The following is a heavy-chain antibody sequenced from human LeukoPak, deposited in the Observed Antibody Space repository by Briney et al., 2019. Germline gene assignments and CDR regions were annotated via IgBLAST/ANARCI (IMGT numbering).Heavy chain of an antibody. Sequence: PGGSLRLSCAASGFTFSSYGMHWVRQAPGKGLEWVAVICYEGSNKYYADSVKGRFTTSRDNSKNTLYLQMNSLRAEDTAVYYCARDILATIGYYYYYYYGMDVWGKGTTVTVSS. D-gene: IGHD5-12*01. CDR1: GFTFSSYG. CDR2: ICYEGSNK. J-gene: IGHJ6*04. CDR3: ARDILATIGYYYYYYYGMDV. V-gene: IGHV3-33*01.